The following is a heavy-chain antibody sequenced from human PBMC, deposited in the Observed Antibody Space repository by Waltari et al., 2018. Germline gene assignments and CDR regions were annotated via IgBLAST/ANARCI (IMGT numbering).Heavy chain of an antibody. CDR1: GGTFSSYA. CDR2: IIPILGIA. D-gene: IGHD1-26*01. CDR3: ARRSGSYPDYYYYMDV. J-gene: IGHJ6*03. V-gene: IGHV1-69*04. Sequence: QVQLVQSGAEVKKPRSSVKVSCKASGGTFSSYAISWVRQAPGQGLEWMGGIIPILGIANYAQKFQGRVTITADESTSTAYMELSSLRSEDTAVYYCARRSGSYPDYYYYMDVWGKGTTVTVSS.